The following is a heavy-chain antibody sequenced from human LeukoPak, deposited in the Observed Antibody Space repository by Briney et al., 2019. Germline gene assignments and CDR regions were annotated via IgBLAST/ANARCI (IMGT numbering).Heavy chain of an antibody. CDR1: GFSFSDYS. V-gene: IGHV3-21*01. D-gene: IGHD3-10*01. J-gene: IGHJ4*02. CDR2: ISSGSTYI. Sequence: PGGSLRLSCAASGFSFSDYSIDWVRQAPGQGLEWVSTISSGSTYIYYAGSVQGRFTISRDDAKNSLLLQMNSLRDEDTAVYFCARVRSGPYFDYWGQGTLVTVSS. CDR3: ARVRSGPYFDY.